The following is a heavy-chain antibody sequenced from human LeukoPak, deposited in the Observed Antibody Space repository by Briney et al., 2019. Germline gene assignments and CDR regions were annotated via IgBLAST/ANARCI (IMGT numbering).Heavy chain of an antibody. CDR2: IYYSGST. CDR1: GGSISGYY. D-gene: IGHD6-19*01. Sequence: PSETLSLTCTVSGGSISGYYWSWIRQPPGKGLEWIGYIYYSGSTNYNPSLKSRVTISIDTSKNQFSLKLTSVTAADTAVYYCARQVAGIGLYYFDYWGQGTLVTVSS. CDR3: ARQVAGIGLYYFDY. V-gene: IGHV4-59*08. J-gene: IGHJ4*02.